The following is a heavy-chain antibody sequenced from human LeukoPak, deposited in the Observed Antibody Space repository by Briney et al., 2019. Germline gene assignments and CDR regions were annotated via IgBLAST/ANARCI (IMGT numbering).Heavy chain of an antibody. D-gene: IGHD6-19*01. Sequence: GRSLRLSCAASGVTFSSYAMHWVRQAPGKGLERVAVISYDGSNKYYADSVKGRFTISRDNSKNTLYLQMNSLRAEDTAVYYCARGVAEQWLVQRWFDPWGQGTLVTVSS. CDR3: ARGVAEQWLVQRWFDP. V-gene: IGHV3-30*04. CDR2: ISYDGSNK. CDR1: GVTFSSYA. J-gene: IGHJ5*02.